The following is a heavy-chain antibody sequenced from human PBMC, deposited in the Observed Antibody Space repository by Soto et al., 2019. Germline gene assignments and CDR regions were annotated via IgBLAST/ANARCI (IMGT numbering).Heavy chain of an antibody. CDR3: ARLVAVAGNDY. Sequence: SVKVSCKASGGTFSSYAISWVRQAPGQGLEWMGGIIPIFGTANYAQKFQGRVTITADESTSTAYMELSSLRSDDTAVYYCARLVAVAGNDYWGQGTLVTVSS. CDR2: IIPIFGTA. V-gene: IGHV1-69*13. D-gene: IGHD6-19*01. CDR1: GGTFSSYA. J-gene: IGHJ4*02.